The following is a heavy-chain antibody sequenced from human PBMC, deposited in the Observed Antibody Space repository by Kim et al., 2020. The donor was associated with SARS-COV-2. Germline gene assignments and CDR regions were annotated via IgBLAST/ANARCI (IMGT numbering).Heavy chain of an antibody. CDR3: ALRYYYGSGMIY. J-gene: IGHJ4*02. Sequence: NYAQKFQGRVTITADKSTSTAYMELSSLRSEDTAVYYCALRYYYGSGMIYWGQGTLVTVSS. V-gene: IGHV1-69*02. D-gene: IGHD3-10*01.